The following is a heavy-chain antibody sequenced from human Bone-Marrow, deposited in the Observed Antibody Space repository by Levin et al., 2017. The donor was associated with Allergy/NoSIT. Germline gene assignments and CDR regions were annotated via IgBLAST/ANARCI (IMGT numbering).Heavy chain of an antibody. J-gene: IGHJ4*02. CDR2: IYPHDSDT. CDR3: ARHGPFSFGSGDY. CDR1: GFTFSRYW. Sequence: GESLKISCVVSGFTFSRYWIGWLRQVPGKGPEWIGIIYPHDSDTRYSPSFEGQVTISIDKSTSTAYLQWTSLKTSDTAIYYCARHGPFSFGSGDYWGQGTLVTVSS. D-gene: IGHD3-10*01. V-gene: IGHV5-51*01.